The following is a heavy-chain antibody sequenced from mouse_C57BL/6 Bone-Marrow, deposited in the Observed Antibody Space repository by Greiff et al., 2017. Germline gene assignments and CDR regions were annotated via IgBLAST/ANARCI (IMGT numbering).Heavy chain of an antibody. J-gene: IGHJ2*01. CDR1: GFNIKDDY. CDR3: TVSAFITTVVGGY. Sequence: VQLQQSGAELVRPGASVKLSCTASGFNIKDDYMHWVKQRPEQGLEWIGWIDPENGDTEYASKFQGKATITADTSSNPAYLQLSSLTSEDTSVYYCTVSAFITTVVGGYWGQGTTLTVSS. V-gene: IGHV14-4*01. D-gene: IGHD1-1*01. CDR2: IDPENGDT.